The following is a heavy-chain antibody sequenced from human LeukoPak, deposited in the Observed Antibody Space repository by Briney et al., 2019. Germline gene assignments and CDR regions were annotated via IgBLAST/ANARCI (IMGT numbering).Heavy chain of an antibody. CDR2: IYYSGST. V-gene: IGHV4-39*01. D-gene: IGHD2-21*02. CDR1: GGSISSSSYY. CDR3: ARQEVTAHFDY. J-gene: IGHJ4*02. Sequence: PSETLSLTCTVSGGSISSSSYYWGWIRQPPGKGLEWIGSIYYSGSTYYNPSLKSRVTISVDTSKNQFSLKLSSVTAADTAVYYCARQEVTAHFDYWGQGTLVTVSS.